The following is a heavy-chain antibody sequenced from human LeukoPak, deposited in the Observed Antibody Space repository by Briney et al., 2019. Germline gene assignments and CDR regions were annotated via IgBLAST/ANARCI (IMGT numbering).Heavy chain of an antibody. CDR2: INHSGST. J-gene: IGHJ5*02. D-gene: IGHD3-3*01. CDR1: GFTFSSYA. Sequence: GSLRLSCAASGFTFSSYAMSWVRQPPGKGLEWIGEINHSGSTNYNPSLKSRVTISVDTSKNQLSLKLSSVTAADTAVYYCARGPLRSGYYRPNWFDPWGQGTLVTVSS. V-gene: IGHV4-34*01. CDR3: ARGPLRSGYYRPNWFDP.